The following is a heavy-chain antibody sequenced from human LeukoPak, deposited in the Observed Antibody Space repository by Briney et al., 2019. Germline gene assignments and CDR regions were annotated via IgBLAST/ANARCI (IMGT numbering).Heavy chain of an antibody. CDR2: ISYDGSNK. J-gene: IGHJ4*02. D-gene: IGHD2-2*01. V-gene: IGHV3-30*18. CDR1: GFTFSSYG. CDR3: AKDLLIVPAAIPDY. Sequence: PGRSLRLSCAASGFTFSSYGMHWVRQAPGKGLEWVAVISYDGSNKYYADSVKGRFTISRDNSKNTLYLQMNSLRAEDTAVYYCAKDLLIVPAAIPDYWGQGTLVTVSS.